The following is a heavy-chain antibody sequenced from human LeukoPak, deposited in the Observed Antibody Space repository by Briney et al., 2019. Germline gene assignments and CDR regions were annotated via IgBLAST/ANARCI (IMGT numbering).Heavy chain of an antibody. CDR2: INSDGSST. D-gene: IGHD3-10*01. CDR1: GFTFSSYW. CDR3: ARDQFGTMAPSD. Sequence: GGSLRLSCAASGFTFSSYWMHWVRQAPGKGLVWVSRINSDGSSTSYADSVKGRFTTSRDNAKNTLYLQMNSLRAEDTAVYYCARDQFGTMAPSDWGQGTLVTVSS. J-gene: IGHJ4*02. V-gene: IGHV3-74*01.